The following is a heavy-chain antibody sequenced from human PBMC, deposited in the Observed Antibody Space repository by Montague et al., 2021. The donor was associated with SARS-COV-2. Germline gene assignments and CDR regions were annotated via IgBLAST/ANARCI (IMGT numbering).Heavy chain of an antibody. V-gene: IGHV3-30-3*01. Sequence: SLRLSCAASGFTFNAYAMHWVRQAPGKGLEWVALISYDGGNEYYADSVKGRFTISRDNSKNTLYLQMNSLRAEDTTVYYCARDRMRSSGTYYNVGWYFDLWGRGTLVTVSS. CDR2: ISYDGGNE. D-gene: IGHD3-10*01. J-gene: IGHJ2*01. CDR1: GFTFNAYA. CDR3: ARDRMRSSGTYYNVGWYFDL.